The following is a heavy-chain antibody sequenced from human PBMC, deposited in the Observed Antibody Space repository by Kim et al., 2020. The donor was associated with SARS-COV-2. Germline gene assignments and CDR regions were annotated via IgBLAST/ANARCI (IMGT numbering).Heavy chain of an antibody. CDR2: ISYDGSNK. V-gene: IGHV3-30*18. CDR1: GFTFSSYG. CDR3: AKDQDYDSSDYYYYGMDV. J-gene: IGHJ6*02. Sequence: GGSLRLSCAASGFTFSSYGMHWVRQAPGKGLEWVAVISYDGSNKYYADSVKGRFTISRDNSKNTLYLQMNSLRAEDTAVYYCAKDQDYDSSDYYYYGMDVWGQGTTVTVSS. D-gene: IGHD3-22*01.